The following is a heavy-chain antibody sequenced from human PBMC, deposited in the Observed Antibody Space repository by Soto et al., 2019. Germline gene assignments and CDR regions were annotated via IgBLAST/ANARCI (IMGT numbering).Heavy chain of an antibody. Sequence: EVQLLESGGGLVQPGGSLRLSCAASGFTFSTYAMSWVRQAPGKGLEWVSSSSASGGGTYFADSVKGRFAISRDNSKNTLYLQLNSLRAEDTAVYYCCSLLAAAGTGYWGQGTLVTVS. CDR3: CSLLAAAGTGY. CDR1: GFTFSTYA. J-gene: IGHJ4*02. CDR2: SSASGGGT. V-gene: IGHV3-23*01. D-gene: IGHD6-13*01.